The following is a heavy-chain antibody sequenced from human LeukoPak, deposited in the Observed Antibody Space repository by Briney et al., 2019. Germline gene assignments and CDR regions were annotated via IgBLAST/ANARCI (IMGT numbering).Heavy chain of an antibody. Sequence: SETLSLTCTVSGGSISSYYWSWIRQPPGKGLEWIGYIYYTGSTNYNPSLKSRVTMSADTSKNQFSLKLSSVTAADTAVYYCARAPSDYYDSRDDAFDIWGQGTMVTVSS. J-gene: IGHJ3*02. CDR3: ARAPSDYYDSRDDAFDI. CDR2: IYYTGST. D-gene: IGHD3-22*01. V-gene: IGHV4-59*01. CDR1: GGSISSYY.